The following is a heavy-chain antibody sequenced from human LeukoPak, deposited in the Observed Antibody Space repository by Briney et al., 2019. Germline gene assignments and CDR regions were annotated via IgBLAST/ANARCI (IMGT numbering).Heavy chain of an antibody. CDR3: ARDMFSASGGP. D-gene: IGHD3-10*01. J-gene: IGHJ5*02. CDR1: GFTFSTYA. Sequence: GGSLILSCAASGFTFSTYAMSWVRQAPGKGLEWVSGLTGGGGGTSYADSVKGRFTISRDNSKNTLYLQMNSLRAEDTAVYYCARDMFSASGGPWGQGTLVTVSS. V-gene: IGHV3-23*01. CDR2: LTGGGGGT.